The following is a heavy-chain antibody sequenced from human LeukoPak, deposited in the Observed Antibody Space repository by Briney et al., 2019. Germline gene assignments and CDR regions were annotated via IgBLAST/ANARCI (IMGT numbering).Heavy chain of an antibody. CDR1: GFSFNNYA. CDR2: IIASSGST. Sequence: GGSLSLSCTASGFSFNNYAMTCFRQAPGKGREWVSIIIASSGSTFYADSVKGRFTISRDNSKSTLYLQMNSLSVEDTAVYYCAKGAYDYVEVAYFDFWGQGALVTVSS. J-gene: IGHJ4*02. V-gene: IGHV3-23*01. D-gene: IGHD5-12*01. CDR3: AKGAYDYVEVAYFDF.